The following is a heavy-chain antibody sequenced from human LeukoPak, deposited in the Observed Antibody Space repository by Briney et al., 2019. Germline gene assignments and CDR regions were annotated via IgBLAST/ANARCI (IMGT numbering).Heavy chain of an antibody. J-gene: IGHJ4*02. CDR1: RFTFSSYW. CDR3: ARDPPYGDYVS. V-gene: IGHV3-74*01. D-gene: IGHD4-17*01. Sequence: GGSLRLSCAPSRFTFSSYWMHSVRPAPGKGVVRVSRINSDGSSTSYADSVKGRFTISRDNAKNTLYLQMNSLRAEGTAVYHGARDPPYGDYVSWGQGTLVTVSS. CDR2: INSDGSST.